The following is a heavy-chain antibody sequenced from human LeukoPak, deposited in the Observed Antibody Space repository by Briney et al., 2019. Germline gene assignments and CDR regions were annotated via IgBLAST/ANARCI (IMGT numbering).Heavy chain of an antibody. Sequence: PSETLSLTCTVSGGSISSSSYYWGWIRQPPGKGLEWIGSIYYSGSTYYNPSLKSRVTISVDTSKNQFSLKLSSVTAADTAVYYCARATGTRSWGGYYMDVWGKGTTVTVSS. V-gene: IGHV4-39*01. CDR2: IYYSGST. CDR1: GGSISSSSYY. J-gene: IGHJ6*03. CDR3: ARATGTRSWGGYYMDV. D-gene: IGHD1-1*01.